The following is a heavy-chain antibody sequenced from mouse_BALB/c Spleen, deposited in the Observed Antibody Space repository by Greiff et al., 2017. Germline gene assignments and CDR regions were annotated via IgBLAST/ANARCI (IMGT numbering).Heavy chain of an antibody. CDR3: ARYDYDGGFAY. CDR2: INPYNDYT. Sequence: VQLKESGAELVRPGASVKISCKAFGYTFTNHHINWVKQRPGQGLDWIGYINPYNDYTSYNQKFKGKATLTVDKSSSTAYMERSSLTSEDSAVYYCARYDYDGGFAYWGQGTLVTVSA. V-gene: IGHV1S45*01. CDR1: GYTFTNHH. J-gene: IGHJ3*01. D-gene: IGHD2-4*01.